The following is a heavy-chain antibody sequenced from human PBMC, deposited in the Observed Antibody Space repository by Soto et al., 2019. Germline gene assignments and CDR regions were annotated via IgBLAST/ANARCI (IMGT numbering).Heavy chain of an antibody. J-gene: IGHJ5*02. CDR1: GFPFSNTW. Sequence: GGSLRLSCAASGFPFSNTWMSWVRQAPGKGLEWVGRIKSRTDGGTTDYAAPVKGRFTISRDDSKNTVYLQMSSLKTEDTAVYYCTTLSRYLCFSWGQGTLVTVSS. D-gene: IGHD5-12*01. V-gene: IGHV3-15*01. CDR2: IKSRTDGGTT. CDR3: TTLSRYLCFS.